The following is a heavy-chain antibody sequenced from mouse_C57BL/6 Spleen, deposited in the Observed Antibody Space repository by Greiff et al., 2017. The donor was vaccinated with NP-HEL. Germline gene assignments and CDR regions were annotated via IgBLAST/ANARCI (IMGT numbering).Heavy chain of an antibody. Sequence: QVQLQQPGAELVMPGASVKLSCKASGYTFTSYWMHWVKQRPGQGLEWIGEIDPSDSYTNYNQKSKGKSTLTVDKSSSTAYMQLSSLTSEDSAVYYCASLSFAYWGQGTLVTVSA. CDR3: ASLSFAY. CDR2: IDPSDSYT. CDR1: GYTFTSYW. V-gene: IGHV1-69*01. J-gene: IGHJ3*01.